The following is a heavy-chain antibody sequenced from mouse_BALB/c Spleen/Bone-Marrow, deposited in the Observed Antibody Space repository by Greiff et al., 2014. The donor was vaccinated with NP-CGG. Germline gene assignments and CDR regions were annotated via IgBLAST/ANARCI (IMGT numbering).Heavy chain of an antibody. V-gene: IGHV5-9-1*01. Sequence: DVMLVESGGGLVKPGGSLKLSCAASGFTFSSYAMSWVRQTPEKRLEWVATISSGGSYTYYPDSVKGRFTISRDNAKNTLYLQVSSLRSEDTAMYYCARPHYYGSSWFAYWGQGTLVTVSA. CDR2: ISSGGSYT. CDR3: ARPHYYGSSWFAY. CDR1: GFTFSSYA. J-gene: IGHJ3*01. D-gene: IGHD1-1*01.